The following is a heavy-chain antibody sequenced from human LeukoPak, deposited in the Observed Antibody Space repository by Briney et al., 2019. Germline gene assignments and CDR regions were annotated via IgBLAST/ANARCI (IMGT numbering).Heavy chain of an antibody. CDR3: ARASVAGPSEFEY. CDR2: ISVRSGTI. J-gene: IGHJ4*02. V-gene: IGHV3-48*02. CDR1: GFTFSSYS. Sequence: QPGGPLRLSCAASGFTFSSYSMNWVRQAPGKGLEWVSYISVRSGTIYYADSVKGRFTISRDNANNSLYLQMSTLRDEDTAVYYCARASVAGPSEFEYWGQGTLVAVSS. D-gene: IGHD6-19*01.